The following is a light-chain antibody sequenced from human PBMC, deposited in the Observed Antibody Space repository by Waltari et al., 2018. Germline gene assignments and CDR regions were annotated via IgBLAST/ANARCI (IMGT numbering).Light chain of an antibody. CDR3: SSYAGSNKLI. Sequence: QSALTQPPSASGSPGQTVIISCTGTSSDIGAYKYVSWYQQIPGRAPALIIYEVDRRPPGVHELCSGANSGNTASLTVSGLQTEDEGDYYCSSYAGSNKLIFGGVTKLTVL. J-gene: IGLJ2*01. CDR1: SSDIGAYKY. V-gene: IGLV2-8*01. CDR2: EVD.